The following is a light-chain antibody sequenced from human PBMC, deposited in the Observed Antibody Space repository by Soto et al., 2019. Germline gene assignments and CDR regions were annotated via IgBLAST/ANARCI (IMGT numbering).Light chain of an antibody. CDR1: QDLNNW. CDR3: QQANSIPLT. V-gene: IGKV1D-12*01. Sequence: DLQVTQSPSSVSASVGVRVTITCRASQDLNNWLAWYQQKTGKAPKLLIYTTSNLQSGVPSRFSSSHSGTDFTHTLSSLQPEDFAAYDCQQANSIPLTFGGGTKVEIK. J-gene: IGKJ4*01. CDR2: TTS.